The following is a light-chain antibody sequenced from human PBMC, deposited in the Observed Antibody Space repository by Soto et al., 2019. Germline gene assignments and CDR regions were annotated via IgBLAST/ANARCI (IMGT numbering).Light chain of an antibody. CDR3: QQYSSHST. CDR2: AAS. J-gene: IGKJ1*01. Sequence: IQLTQSPSSLSASVGDRVTITCRASQDIAIYLAWYQQKPGEAPKLLIYAASSLRSGVPSRFSGSGSGTEFSLTISSLQPDDFATYYCQQYSSHSTFGQGTKVDIK. V-gene: IGKV1-9*01. CDR1: QDIAIY.